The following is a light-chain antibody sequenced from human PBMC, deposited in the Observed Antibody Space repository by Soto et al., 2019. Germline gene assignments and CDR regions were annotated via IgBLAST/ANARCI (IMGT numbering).Light chain of an antibody. J-gene: IGLJ2*01. CDR1: SSDVGAYDY. Sequence: QSALTQPASVSGSPGQSIAISCTGTSSDVGAYDYVSWYQQRPGKAPKVIISDVYNRPSGVSNRFSGSKSGNTASLTISGLQAEDEADYYCGSYTTSASAIFGGGTELTVL. CDR3: GSYTTSASAI. V-gene: IGLV2-14*01. CDR2: DVY.